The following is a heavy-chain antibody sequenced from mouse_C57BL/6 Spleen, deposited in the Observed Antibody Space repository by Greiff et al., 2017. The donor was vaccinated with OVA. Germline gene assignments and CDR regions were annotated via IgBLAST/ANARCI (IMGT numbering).Heavy chain of an antibody. V-gene: IGHV1-64*01. CDR2: IHPNSGST. CDR3: ARAGSYYLDY. Sequence: QVQLKQPGAELVKPGASVKLSCKASGYTFTSYWMHWVKQRPGQGLEWIGMIHPNSGSTNYNEKFKSKATLTVDKSSSTAYMQLSSLTSEDSAVYYWARAGSYYLDYWGQGTTLTVSS. J-gene: IGHJ2*01. CDR1: GYTFTSYW.